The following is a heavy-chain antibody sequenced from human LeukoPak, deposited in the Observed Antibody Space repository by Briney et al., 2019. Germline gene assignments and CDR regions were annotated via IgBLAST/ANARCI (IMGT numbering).Heavy chain of an antibody. D-gene: IGHD6-6*01. V-gene: IGHV1-18*01. Sequence: ASVKVSCKASGYTFTSYGISWVRQAPGQGLGWMGWISAYNGNTNYAQKLQGRVTMTTDTSTSTAYMELRSLRSDDTAVYYCARDRSEVLSTKTSIATHFDYWGQGTLVTVSS. J-gene: IGHJ4*02. CDR1: GYTFTSYG. CDR3: ARDRSEVLSTKTSIATHFDY. CDR2: ISAYNGNT.